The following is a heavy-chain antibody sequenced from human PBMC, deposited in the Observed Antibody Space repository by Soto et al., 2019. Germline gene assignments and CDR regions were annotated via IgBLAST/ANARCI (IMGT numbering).Heavy chain of an antibody. V-gene: IGHV3-23*01. D-gene: IGHD6-13*01. CDR3: AKENGYSSSWFEFDY. CDR1: GFTFSSYA. J-gene: IGHJ4*02. Sequence: EVQLLESGGGLVQPGGSLRLSCAASGFTFSSYAMSWVRQAPGKGLEWVSAISGSGGSTYYADSVKGRFTISRDNSKNPLYLQMNSRRAEDTAVYYCAKENGYSSSWFEFDYWGQGTLVTVSS. CDR2: ISGSGGST.